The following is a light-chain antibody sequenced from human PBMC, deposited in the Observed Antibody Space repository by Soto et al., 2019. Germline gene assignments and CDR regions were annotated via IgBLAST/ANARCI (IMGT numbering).Light chain of an antibody. CDR2: AAS. CDR3: QQRSNWPLT. V-gene: IGKV3D-20*02. J-gene: IGKJ4*01. Sequence: EIVLTQSPGTLSLSPGERATLSCRASQSVSSSFLAWYQQRPGQAPRLLIYAASNTAPGIPDRFSGSGSGTDFTLTISRLEPEDFAVYYCQQRSNWPLTFGGGTRVEIK. CDR1: QSVSSSF.